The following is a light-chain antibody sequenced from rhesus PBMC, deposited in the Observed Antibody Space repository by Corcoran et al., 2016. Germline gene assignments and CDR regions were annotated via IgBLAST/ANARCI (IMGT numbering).Light chain of an antibody. J-gene: IGKJ2*01. Sequence: QVILTQSPATLSLSPGERATLSCRASQSVGSSLAWYQQKPGQAPRLLIYGASSRATGIPARFSGSGSGTECTLTISSLGPEDVAVYYCQQYSSSPYSFGQGTKVEIK. V-gene: IGKV3-53*01. CDR1: QSVGSS. CDR2: GAS. CDR3: QQYSSSPYS.